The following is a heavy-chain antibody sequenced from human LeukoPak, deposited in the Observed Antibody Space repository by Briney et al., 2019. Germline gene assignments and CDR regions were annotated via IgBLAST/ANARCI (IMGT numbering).Heavy chain of an antibody. Sequence: PGGSLRLSCSASGFTFSYYAMHWVRQAPGKGLDYVSAISGDGGNTYYADSLKGRFTISRDNSKNTLHLQMSSLTVEDTAVYYCVITSATGPLDYWGQGTLVTVSS. V-gene: IGHV3-64D*09. J-gene: IGHJ4*02. CDR1: GFTFSYYA. CDR3: VITSATGPLDY. D-gene: IGHD1-14*01. CDR2: ISGDGGNT.